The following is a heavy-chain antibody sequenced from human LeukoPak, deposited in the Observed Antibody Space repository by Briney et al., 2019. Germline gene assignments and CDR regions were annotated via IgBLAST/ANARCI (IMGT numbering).Heavy chain of an antibody. CDR2: INHSGST. Sequence: SETLSLTCAVYGGSFSNYYYSWIRQPPGKGLEWIGEINHSGSTNYNPFLKNRVTISVDTSKNQFSLKLSSVTAADTAVYYCARGRLTYYYGSGSESGWFDPWGQGTLVTVSS. V-gene: IGHV4-34*01. CDR3: ARGRLTYYYGSGSESGWFDP. D-gene: IGHD3-10*01. CDR1: GGSFSNYY. J-gene: IGHJ5*02.